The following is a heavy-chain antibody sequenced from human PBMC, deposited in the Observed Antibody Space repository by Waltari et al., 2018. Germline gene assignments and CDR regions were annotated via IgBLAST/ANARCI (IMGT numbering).Heavy chain of an antibody. D-gene: IGHD3-22*01. CDR1: GGSVSSGRYY. CDR3: ARGRGGYYGKSRVDP. V-gene: IGHV4-61*01. J-gene: IGHJ5*02. Sequence: QVQLQESGPGLVKPSETLSLTCTVSGGSVSSGRYYWSWIRQPPGKGLEWIGYIFYSGGTKYNPPRNSGVTISADTTTTRVAQKVRCGTAADTAVYYGARGRGGYYGKSRVDPGGQGTLVTVSS. CDR2: IFYSGGT.